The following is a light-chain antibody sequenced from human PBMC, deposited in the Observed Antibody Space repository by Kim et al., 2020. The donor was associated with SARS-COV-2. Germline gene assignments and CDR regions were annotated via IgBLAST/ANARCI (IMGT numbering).Light chain of an antibody. Sequence: ATIGNRFIFNSRASQSFDTWVAWDQQKQGKAPKLLIYDAATVESGVPSRFSGRGSGTEFNLTISRLQPDDVATYYCQQYAGYIPTFGQGTKVDIK. CDR3: QQYAGYIPT. V-gene: IGKV1-5*01. CDR2: DAA. J-gene: IGKJ1*01. CDR1: QSFDTW.